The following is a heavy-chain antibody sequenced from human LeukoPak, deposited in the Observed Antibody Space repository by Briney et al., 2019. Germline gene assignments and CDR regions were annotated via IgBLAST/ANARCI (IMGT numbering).Heavy chain of an antibody. Sequence: GGPLRLSCAASGFTFSSYAMHWVRQAPGKGLEWVAVISYDGSNKYYADSVKGRFTISRDNSENTLYLQMNSLRAEDTAVYYCASCGSGSYLEAFDIWGQGTMVTVSS. J-gene: IGHJ3*02. CDR1: GFTFSSYA. CDR2: ISYDGSNK. CDR3: ASCGSGSYLEAFDI. D-gene: IGHD1-26*01. V-gene: IGHV3-30-3*01.